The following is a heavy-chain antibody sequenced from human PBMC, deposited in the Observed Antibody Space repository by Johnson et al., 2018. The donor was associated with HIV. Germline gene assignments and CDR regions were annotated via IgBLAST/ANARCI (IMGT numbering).Heavy chain of an antibody. CDR2: ISGSGGST. CDR1: GFTFSSYD. V-gene: IGHV3-23*04. J-gene: IGHJ3*02. CDR3: AKGGGSSWSDAFDI. D-gene: IGHD6-13*01. Sequence: MLLVESGGGLVQPGGSLRLSCAASGFTFSSYDMHWVRQATGKGLEWVSAISGSGGSTYYADSVKGRFTISRDNSKNTLYLQMNSLRAEDTAVYYCAKGGGSSWSDAFDIWGQGTMVTVSS.